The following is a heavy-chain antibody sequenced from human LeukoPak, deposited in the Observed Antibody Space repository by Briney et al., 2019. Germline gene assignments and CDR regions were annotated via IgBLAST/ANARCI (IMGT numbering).Heavy chain of an antibody. J-gene: IGHJ4*02. D-gene: IGHD6-13*01. CDR1: GYTFNGYY. Sequence: ASVKVSCKASGYTFNGYYIHWVRQAPGPGLEWMGWINPNSGGSNYAQKFQGRVTMTRDTSVNTVYMELSGLRSDDTAVYFCARVRYRGVASAGGFLDFWGQGTPVTVSS. CDR2: INPNSGGS. V-gene: IGHV1-2*02. CDR3: ARVRYRGVASAGGFLDF.